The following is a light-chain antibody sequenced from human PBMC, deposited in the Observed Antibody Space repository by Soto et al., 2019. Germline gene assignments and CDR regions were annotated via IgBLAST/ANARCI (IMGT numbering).Light chain of an antibody. CDR2: AAS. CDR3: QQLSSFPRT. Sequence: DIQLTQSPSFLSASVGDRVTITCRASQDISSYLAWYQQKPGKAPYVLIYAASTLQSGVPSRFSGSGSGTEFTLTISSLQPEDFATYYCQQLSSFPRTFGQGTMVEIK. V-gene: IGKV1-9*01. CDR1: QDISSY. J-gene: IGKJ1*01.